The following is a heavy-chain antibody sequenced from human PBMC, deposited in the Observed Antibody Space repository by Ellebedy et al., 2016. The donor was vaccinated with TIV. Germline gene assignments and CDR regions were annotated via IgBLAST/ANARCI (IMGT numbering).Heavy chain of an antibody. CDR1: GFTLSSYD. D-gene: IGHD6-13*01. J-gene: IGHJ4*02. V-gene: IGHV3-13*01. Sequence: GESLKISCAASGFTLSSYDMHWVRHATGKGLEWVSTIGTAGDTYYPGSVKGRFTISRENAKNSLYLQMNSLRAGDTAVYYCARFSQQTYDYWGQGTLVTVSS. CDR2: IGTAGDT. CDR3: ARFSQQTYDY.